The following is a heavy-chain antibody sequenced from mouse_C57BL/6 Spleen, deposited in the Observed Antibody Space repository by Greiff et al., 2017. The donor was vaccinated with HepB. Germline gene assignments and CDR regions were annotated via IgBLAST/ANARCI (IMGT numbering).Heavy chain of an antibody. V-gene: IGHV1-64*01. CDR1: GYTFTSYW. J-gene: IGHJ3*01. Sequence: QVQLQQPGAELVKPGASVKLSCKASGYTFTSYWMHWVKQRPGQGLEWIGMIHPNSGSTNYNEKFKSKATLTVDKSSSTAYMQLSSLTSEDSAVYYCARWGGSSYVGFAYWGQGTLVTVSA. D-gene: IGHD1-1*01. CDR3: ARWGGSSYVGFAY. CDR2: IHPNSGST.